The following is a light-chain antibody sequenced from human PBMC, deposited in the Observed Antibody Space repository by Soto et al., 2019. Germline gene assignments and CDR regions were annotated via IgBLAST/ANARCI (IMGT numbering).Light chain of an antibody. CDR1: QSISSW. CDR3: KHYNTFSPHT. J-gene: IGKJ4*01. Sequence: DIQMTQSPSTMSASVGDRVTITCRASQSISSWLAWYQQKPGKAPKLLICHASSLESGVPSRFSGSGYGTAFTLTISSLQPDDFATFYCKHYNTFSPHTFGGRTKVEIK. V-gene: IGKV1-5*01. CDR2: HAS.